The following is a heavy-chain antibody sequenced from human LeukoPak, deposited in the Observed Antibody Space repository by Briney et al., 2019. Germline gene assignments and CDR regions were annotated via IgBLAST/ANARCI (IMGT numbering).Heavy chain of an antibody. D-gene: IGHD5-18*01. V-gene: IGHV4-59*08. J-gene: IGHJ4*02. CDR3: ARQTAKNVDTARFDY. Sequence: SETLSLTCTVSGGSISSYYWSWIRQPPGKGLEWIGYIYYSGSTNYNPSLKSRVTISVDTSKNQFSLKLSSVTAADTAVYYCARQTAKNVDTARFDYWGQGTLVTVSS. CDR1: GGSISSYY. CDR2: IYYSGST.